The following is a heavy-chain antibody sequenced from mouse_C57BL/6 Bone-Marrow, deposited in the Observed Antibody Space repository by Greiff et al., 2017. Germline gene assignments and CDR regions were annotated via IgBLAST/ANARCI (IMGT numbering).Heavy chain of an antibody. CDR2: IHPNSGST. CDR3: AIYYGNLAWFAY. D-gene: IGHD2-1*01. CDR1: GYNFPSYW. V-gene: IGHV1-64*01. Sequence: QVQLQQPGAELVKPGASVKLSCKASGYNFPSYWMHWVKQRPGQGLEWIGMIHPNSGSTNYNEKFKSKATLTVDKSSSTAYMQLSSLTSEDSAVYYCAIYYGNLAWFAYWGQGTLVTVSA. J-gene: IGHJ3*01.